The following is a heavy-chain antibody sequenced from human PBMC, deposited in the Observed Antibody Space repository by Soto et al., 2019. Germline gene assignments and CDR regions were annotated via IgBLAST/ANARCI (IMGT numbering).Heavy chain of an antibody. J-gene: IGHJ6*02. D-gene: IGHD6-25*01. CDR2: ISYDGSNK. CDR1: GFTFSSYV. CDR3: AKRSGHQHPFDYYYGMDV. V-gene: IGHV3-30*18. Sequence: GGSLRLSCAASGFTFSSYVMHWVRQAPGKGLEWVAVISYDGSNKYYADSVKGRFTISRDNSKNTLYPQMNSLRAEDTAVYYCAKRSGHQHPFDYYYGMDVWGQGTTVTVSS.